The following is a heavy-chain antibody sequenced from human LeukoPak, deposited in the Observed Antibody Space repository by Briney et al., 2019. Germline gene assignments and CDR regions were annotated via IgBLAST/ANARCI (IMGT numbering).Heavy chain of an antibody. J-gene: IGHJ6*04. CDR3: ARGDTIFGVVIMWMDV. CDR2: INPNSGGT. D-gene: IGHD3-3*01. CDR1: GYSFTSHY. Sequence: ASVKVSCKASGYSFTSHYMHWVRQAPGQGLEWMGWINPNSGGTNYAQKFQGRVTMTRDTSISTAYMELSRLRSDDTAVYYCARGDTIFGVVIMWMDVWGKGTTVTVSS. V-gene: IGHV1-2*02.